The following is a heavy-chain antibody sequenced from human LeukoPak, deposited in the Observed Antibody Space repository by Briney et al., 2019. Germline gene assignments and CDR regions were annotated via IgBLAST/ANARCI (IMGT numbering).Heavy chain of an antibody. V-gene: IGHV1-46*01. D-gene: IGHD5-12*01. Sequence: GASVKVSCTASGYTFTSYYMHWVRQAPGQGLEWMGIINPSGGSTSYAQKFQGRVTITADESTSTAYMELSSLRSEDTAVYYCARDHVEWLRLGEIYYYYGMDVWGQGTTVTVSS. CDR3: ARDHVEWLRLGEIYYYYGMDV. J-gene: IGHJ6*02. CDR2: INPSGGST. CDR1: GYTFTSYY.